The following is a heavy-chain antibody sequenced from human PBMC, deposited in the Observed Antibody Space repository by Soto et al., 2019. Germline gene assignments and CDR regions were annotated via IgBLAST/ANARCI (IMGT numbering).Heavy chain of an antibody. D-gene: IGHD1-26*01. V-gene: IGHV3-30*03. CDR1: GFFFRNFG. Sequence: QVQLVESGGGVVQPGRSLRLSCAASGFFFRNFGMHWVRRAPSKGLEWVAAISGDGNDKYYPDSMKGRFTISRDNFNNTLYLQLNSLRPEDTAVYHCVQGASTAHQPLDSWGQGVLVTVSS. CDR2: ISGDGNDK. J-gene: IGHJ4*02. CDR3: VQGASTAHQPLDS.